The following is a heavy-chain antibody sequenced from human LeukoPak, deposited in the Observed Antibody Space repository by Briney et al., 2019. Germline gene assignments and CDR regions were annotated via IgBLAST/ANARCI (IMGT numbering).Heavy chain of an antibody. D-gene: IGHD3-22*01. Sequence: GGSLRPSCAGSGFPFSSHGMNWVRQAPGKGLEWVSGISPGGGPTYYADSVKGRFTISRDDSKSTLYLQMRNLRAEDTALYYCAKDGAWLRFDDWGQGILVIVSS. V-gene: IGHV3-23*01. CDR3: AKDGAWLRFDD. J-gene: IGHJ4*02. CDR1: GFPFSSHG. CDR2: ISPGGGPT.